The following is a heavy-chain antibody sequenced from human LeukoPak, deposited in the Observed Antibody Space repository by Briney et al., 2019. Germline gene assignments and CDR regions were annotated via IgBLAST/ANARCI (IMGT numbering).Heavy chain of an antibody. CDR3: ASGSLEFDN. J-gene: IGHJ4*02. CDR2: TYYRSKWYN. V-gene: IGHV6-1*01. Sequence: PSQTLSLTCAISGDSVSGNSATWNWIRQSLSRGLEWLGRTYYRSKWYNDYALSVKSRISINSDTSKNQFSLQLNSVTPEDTAVYYCASGSLEFDNWGQGTLVTVSS. CDR1: GDSVSGNSAT. D-gene: IGHD1-1*01.